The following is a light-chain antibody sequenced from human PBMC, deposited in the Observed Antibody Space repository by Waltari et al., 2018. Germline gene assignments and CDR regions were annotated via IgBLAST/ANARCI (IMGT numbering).Light chain of an antibody. CDR3: QQYYNTLPYT. J-gene: IGKJ2*01. CDR2: WAS. V-gene: IGKV4-1*01. Sequence: DIVMTQSPDSLAVSLGEGATINCQSSQSVLYSSNNKNYLAWYQQKPGQPPKLLIYWASTRESGVPDRFSGSGSGTDFTLTISNLQAEDVAVYYCQQYYNTLPYTFGQGTKLEIK. CDR1: QSVLYSSNNKNY.